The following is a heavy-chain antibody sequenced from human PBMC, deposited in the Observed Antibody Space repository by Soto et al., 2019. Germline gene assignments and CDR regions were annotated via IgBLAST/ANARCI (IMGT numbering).Heavy chain of an antibody. Sequence: QVQLVQSGAEVKKPGASVKVSCKASGYSLTAYYMHWVRQAPGQGLEWMGWINPNSGDTTYAQKFQGRVTMTRDTSLNTAYMELSSLRSDDTALFYCARRHFYISGFRSDAFDIWGQGTMVTVSS. CDR3: ARRHFYISGFRSDAFDI. D-gene: IGHD3-22*01. V-gene: IGHV1-2*02. J-gene: IGHJ3*02. CDR2: INPNSGDT. CDR1: GYSLTAYY.